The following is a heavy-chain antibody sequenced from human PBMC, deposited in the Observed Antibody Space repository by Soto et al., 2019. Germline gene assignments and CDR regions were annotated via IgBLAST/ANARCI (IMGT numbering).Heavy chain of an antibody. CDR1: GFTFSDYY. V-gene: IGHV3-11*01. D-gene: IGHD3-16*02. CDR2: ISSSGSTI. J-gene: IGHJ6*02. CDR3: ARDNMITFGGVIVYYGMDV. Sequence: GGSLRLSCAASGFTFSDYYMSWIRQAPGKGLEWVSYISSSGSTIYYADSVKGRFTISRDNAKNSLYLQMNSLRAEDTAVYYCARDNMITFGGVIVYYGMDVWGQGTTVTVPS.